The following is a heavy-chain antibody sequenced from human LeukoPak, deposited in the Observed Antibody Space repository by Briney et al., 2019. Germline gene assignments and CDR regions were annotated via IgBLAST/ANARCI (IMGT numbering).Heavy chain of an antibody. J-gene: IGHJ6*03. Sequence: PSETLSLTCTVSGGSISSSSYYWGWIRQPPGKGLEWIGSIYYSGSTYYNPSLKSRVTISVDKSKNQFSLKLSSVTAADTAVYYCARRMSSSSSFFSYYYYYMDVWGKGTTVTVSS. CDR1: GGSISSSSYY. D-gene: IGHD6-13*01. V-gene: IGHV4-39*07. CDR2: IYYSGST. CDR3: ARRMSSSSSFFSYYYYYMDV.